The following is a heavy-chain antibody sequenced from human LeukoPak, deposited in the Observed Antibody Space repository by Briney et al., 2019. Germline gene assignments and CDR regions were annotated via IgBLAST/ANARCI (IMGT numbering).Heavy chain of an antibody. CDR1: GGSITTTNW. D-gene: IGHD1-26*01. CDR3: TRGSGAFSPFGF. Sequence: SGTLSLTCAVSGGSITTTNWWSWVRQPPGKGLEWIGEVHLNGATNYNPSLESRFSMSIDKSNNHLSLEVTSVTAADTDMYYCTRGSGAFSPFGFWGQGTLVTVSS. V-gene: IGHV4-4*02. CDR2: VHLNGAT. J-gene: IGHJ4*02.